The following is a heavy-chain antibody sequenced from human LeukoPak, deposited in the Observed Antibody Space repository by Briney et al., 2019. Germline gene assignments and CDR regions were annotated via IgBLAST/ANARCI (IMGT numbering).Heavy chain of an antibody. CDR3: AKDVEFPVVVPVAVDY. CDR2: ISYDGSNK. J-gene: IGHJ4*02. V-gene: IGHV3-30*18. D-gene: IGHD2-2*01. CDR1: GFTFSTYG. Sequence: GGSLRLSCAASGFTFSTYGMHWVRQAPGKGLEWVAVISYDGSNKYYADSVKGRFTISRDNSKNTLYLQMNSLRAEDTAVYYCAKDVEFPVVVPVAVDYWGQGTLVTVSS.